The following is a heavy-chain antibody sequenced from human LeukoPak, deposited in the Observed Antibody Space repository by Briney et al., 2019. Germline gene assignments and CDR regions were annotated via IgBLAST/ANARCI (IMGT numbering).Heavy chain of an antibody. D-gene: IGHD3-10*01. V-gene: IGHV3-23*01. CDR2: ISGSGGST. CDR3: AKDLGLMVRGEFDY. Sequence: PGGSLSLSWAASGFTFSSYAMSWVRQAPGKGLDWVSAISGSGGSTYYADSVKGRFTISRDNSKNTLYLQMNSLRAEDTAVYYCAKDLGLMVRGEFDYWGQGTLVTVSS. CDR1: GFTFSSYA. J-gene: IGHJ4*02.